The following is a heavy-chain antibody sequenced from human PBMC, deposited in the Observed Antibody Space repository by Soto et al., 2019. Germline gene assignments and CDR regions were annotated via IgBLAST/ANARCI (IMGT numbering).Heavy chain of an antibody. CDR1: GDSASSNSAG. CDR3: ARGEQYSGRIFDY. D-gene: IGHD1-26*01. Sequence: SQTLSLTCAITGDSASSNSAGWSWVRQSPSRGLEWLGRTYYRSKWYYEYAVSVRGRITINPDTSKNQYSLQLNSVTPEETAVYFCARGEQYSGRIFDYWGQGTLVTVSS. V-gene: IGHV6-1*01. J-gene: IGHJ4*01. CDR2: TYYRSKWYY.